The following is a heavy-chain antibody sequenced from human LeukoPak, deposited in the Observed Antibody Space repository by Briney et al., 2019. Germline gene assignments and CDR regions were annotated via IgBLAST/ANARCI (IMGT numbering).Heavy chain of an antibody. CDR2: ISGSGDST. CDR1: GFTFSRYA. CDR3: ARDGPGYSFDY. Sequence: PGGSLRLSCAASGFTFSRYAMSWVRQAPGRGLEWVSAISGSGDSTYYVDSVKGRFTISRDNSRNTLYLQMNSLRVDDTAVYYCARDGPGYSFDYWGQGTLVTVSS. D-gene: IGHD5-18*01. V-gene: IGHV3-23*01. J-gene: IGHJ4*02.